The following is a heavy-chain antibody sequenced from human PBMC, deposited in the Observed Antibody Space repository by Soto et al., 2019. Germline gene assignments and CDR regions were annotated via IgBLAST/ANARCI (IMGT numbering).Heavy chain of an antibody. J-gene: IGHJ6*02. V-gene: IGHV1-69*13. D-gene: IGHD3-22*01. CDR3: AISRGLYYYDSSGYPPEGMDV. CDR1: GGTFSSYA. CDR2: IIPIFGTA. Sequence: SVKVSCKASGGTFSSYAISWVRQAPGQGLEWMGGIIPIFGTANYAQKFQGRVTITADESTSTAYMELSSLRSEDTAVYYCAISRGLYYYDSSGYPPEGMDVWGQGTTVTVSS.